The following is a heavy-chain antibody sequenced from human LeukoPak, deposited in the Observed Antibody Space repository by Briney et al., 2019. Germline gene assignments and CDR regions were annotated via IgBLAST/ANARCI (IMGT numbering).Heavy chain of an antibody. D-gene: IGHD3-3*01. CDR3: ARSTIFGLRFDY. J-gene: IGHJ4*02. V-gene: IGHV4-59*08. CDR1: GGSISSYY. CDR2: IYYSGST. Sequence: SETLSLTCTVSGGSISSYYWSWIRQPPGKGLEWIGYIYYSGSTNYNPSLKSRVTISVDTSKNQFSLKLSSVTAADTAVYYCARSTIFGLRFDYWGQGTLVTVSS.